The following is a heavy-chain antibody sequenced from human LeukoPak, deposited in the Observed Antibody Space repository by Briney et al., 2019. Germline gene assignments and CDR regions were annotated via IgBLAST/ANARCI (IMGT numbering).Heavy chain of an antibody. D-gene: IGHD6-19*01. CDR2: ISSSSSYI. Sequence: SGGSLRLSCAASGFTFSSYSMNWVRQAPGKGLEWVSSISSSSSYIYYADSVKGRFTISRDNAKNSLYLQMNSLRAEDTAVYYCASGEQWLVDYWGQGTLVTVSS. CDR3: ASGEQWLVDY. CDR1: GFTFSSYS. J-gene: IGHJ4*02. V-gene: IGHV3-21*01.